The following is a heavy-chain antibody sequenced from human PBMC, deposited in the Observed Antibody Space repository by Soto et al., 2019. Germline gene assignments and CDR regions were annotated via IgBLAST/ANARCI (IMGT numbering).Heavy chain of an antibody. CDR1: GFTFSSYD. CDR3: ARGPPYYAILTGYYPLFDY. D-gene: IGHD3-9*01. Sequence: GGSLRLSCAASGFTFSSYDMHWVRQATGKGLEWVSAIGTAGDTYYPGSVKGRFTISSANAKNSLYLHMNSLRAEDTAVYYCARGPPYYAILTGYYPLFDYWGQGTLVTVSS. V-gene: IGHV3-13*01. J-gene: IGHJ4*02. CDR2: IGTAGDT.